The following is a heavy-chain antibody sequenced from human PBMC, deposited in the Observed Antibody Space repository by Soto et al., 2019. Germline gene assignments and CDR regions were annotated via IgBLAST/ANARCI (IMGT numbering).Heavy chain of an antibody. CDR3: ARGHIVVVTALMDV. D-gene: IGHD2-21*02. CDR1: GGSFSGYY. Sequence: QVQLQQWGAGLLKPSETLSLTCAVYGGSFSGYYWSWIRQPPGKGLEWIGEINHSGSTNYNPSLKSRVTISVDTSKNQFSLKLSSVTAADTAVYYCARGHIVVVTALMDVWGQGTTVTVSS. J-gene: IGHJ6*02. V-gene: IGHV4-34*01. CDR2: INHSGST.